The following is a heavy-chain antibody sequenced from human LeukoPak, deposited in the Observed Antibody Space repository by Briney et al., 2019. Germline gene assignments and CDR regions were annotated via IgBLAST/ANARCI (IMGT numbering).Heavy chain of an antibody. Sequence: SETPSLTCAVYGGSFSGYYWSWIRQPPGKGLEWIGEINHSGSTNYNPSLKSRVTISVDTSKNQFSLKLSSVTAADTPVYYCARGLSYYDSSGYYLPPTVIDYWGQGTLVTVSS. J-gene: IGHJ4*02. CDR2: INHSGST. V-gene: IGHV4-34*01. CDR1: GGSFSGYY. CDR3: ARGLSYYDSSGYYLPPTVIDY. D-gene: IGHD3-22*01.